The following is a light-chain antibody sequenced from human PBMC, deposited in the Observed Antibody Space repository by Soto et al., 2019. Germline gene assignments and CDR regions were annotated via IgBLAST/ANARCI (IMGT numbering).Light chain of an antibody. CDR2: EVS. J-gene: IGLJ1*01. CDR3: SSNRSSSTFYV. Sequence: QSVLTQPPSVSGSPGQSVTISCTGASSDVGYYNRVSWYQQPPGTAPKLMVFEVSNRPSGVPNRFSGSKSGNTASLTISGLQAEDEADYYCSSNRSSSTFYVFGTGKKVTVL. CDR1: SSDVGYYNR. V-gene: IGLV2-18*02.